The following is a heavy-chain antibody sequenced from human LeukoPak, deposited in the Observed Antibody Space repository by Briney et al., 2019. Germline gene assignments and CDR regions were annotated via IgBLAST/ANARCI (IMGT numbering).Heavy chain of an antibody. Sequence: GGSLRLSCAASGFTFSSYAMHGVRQAPGKGLEWVAVISYDGSNKYYADSVKGRFTISRDNSKNTLYLQMNSLRAEDTAVYYCARDEPYSSSGPHFDYWGQGTLVTVSS. J-gene: IGHJ4*02. CDR2: ISYDGSNK. D-gene: IGHD6-6*01. V-gene: IGHV3-30-3*01. CDR1: GFTFSSYA. CDR3: ARDEPYSSSGPHFDY.